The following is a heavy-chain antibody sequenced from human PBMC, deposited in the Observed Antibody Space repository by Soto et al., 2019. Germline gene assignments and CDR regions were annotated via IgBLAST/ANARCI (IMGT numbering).Heavy chain of an antibody. V-gene: IGHV3-21*04. CDR1: GFTFSSYS. CDR3: ARVIAYDFWSGYYTEEAVGFDI. J-gene: IGHJ3*02. CDR2: ISSSSSYI. Sequence: GGSLRLSCAASGFTFSSYSMNWVRQAPGKGLEWVSSISSSSSYIYYADSVKGRFTISRDNAKNSLYLQMNSLRAEDTAVYYCARVIAYDFWSGYYTEEAVGFDIWGQGTMVTVSS. D-gene: IGHD3-3*01.